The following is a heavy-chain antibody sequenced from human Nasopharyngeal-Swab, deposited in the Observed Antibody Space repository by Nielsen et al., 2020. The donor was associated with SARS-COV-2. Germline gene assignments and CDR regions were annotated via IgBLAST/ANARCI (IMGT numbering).Heavy chain of an antibody. Sequence: GESLKISCVASGFTLSTYEMNWVRQAPGKGLEWVSLLYSGGNTYYTDSVKGRFTVSRDKSKNTLYLQMNSLRADDTAVYFCARGGGDAYNPIDFWGQGTLVTVSS. D-gene: IGHD5-24*01. CDR2: LYSGGNT. CDR1: GFTLSTYE. V-gene: IGHV3-53*01. J-gene: IGHJ4*02. CDR3: ARGGGDAYNPIDF.